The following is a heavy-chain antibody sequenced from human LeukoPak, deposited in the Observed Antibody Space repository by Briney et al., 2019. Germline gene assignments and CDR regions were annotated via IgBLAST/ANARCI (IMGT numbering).Heavy chain of an antibody. Sequence: ASVKVSCKASGYTFSSYGISWVRQAPGQGLEWMGWISTYNGTTNYAQNLQDRLTLTTDTSTSTAYMELRSLRSDDTAVFFCARDLGSVPAAIVTHWGQGTLVTASS. CDR3: ARDLGSVPAAIVTH. V-gene: IGHV1-18*01. J-gene: IGHJ4*02. CDR1: GYTFSSYG. CDR2: ISTYNGTT. D-gene: IGHD2-2*01.